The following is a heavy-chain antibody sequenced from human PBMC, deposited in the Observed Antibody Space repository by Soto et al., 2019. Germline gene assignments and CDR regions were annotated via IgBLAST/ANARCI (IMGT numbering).Heavy chain of an antibody. CDR2: IGRVSTYI. CDR1: GFPFSSFS. J-gene: IGHJ4*02. Sequence: QLVESGGGLVKPGGSLRRSCVASGFPFSSFSLNWIRQAPGKGLEWVSSIGRVSTYIYYADSVRGRFTVSRDNAKNSVYLQMNGLTAEDSGIYYCARVTAGSGSYQIDLWGQGTLVTVSS. CDR3: ARVTAGSGSYQIDL. D-gene: IGHD3-10*01. V-gene: IGHV3-21*02.